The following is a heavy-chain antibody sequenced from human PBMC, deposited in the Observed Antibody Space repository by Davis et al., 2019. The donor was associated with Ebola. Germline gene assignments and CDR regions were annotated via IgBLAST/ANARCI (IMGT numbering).Heavy chain of an antibody. CDR3: VRDTSHQLPHWLYYFYGMDV. CDR2: IKTDGSTT. Sequence: PGGSLRLSCAASGFIFTDYYMHWVRHVPGKGLEWVARIKTDGSTTRYADSVTGRFTISRDNTKNTLYLQMNSLGGGDTAVYYCVRDTSHQLPHWLYYFYGMDVWGQGTTVTVSS. CDR1: GFIFTDYY. D-gene: IGHD2-2*01. V-gene: IGHV3-74*01. J-gene: IGHJ6*02.